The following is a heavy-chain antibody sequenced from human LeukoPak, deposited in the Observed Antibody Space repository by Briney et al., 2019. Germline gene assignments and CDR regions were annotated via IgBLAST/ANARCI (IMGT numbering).Heavy chain of an antibody. CDR1: GYSISSGYY. J-gene: IGHJ5*02. CDR2: IYYSGST. CDR3: ASKYQLLWGYNWFDP. Sequence: PSETLSLTCTVSGYSISSGYYWGWIRQPPGKGLEWIGSIYYSGSTYYNPSLKSRVTISVDTSKNQFSLKLRSVTAADTAVYYCASKYQLLWGYNWFDPWGQRTLVTVSS. D-gene: IGHD2-2*01. V-gene: IGHV4-38-2*02.